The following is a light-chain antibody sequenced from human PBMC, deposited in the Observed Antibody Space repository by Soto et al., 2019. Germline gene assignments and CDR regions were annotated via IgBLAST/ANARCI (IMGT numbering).Light chain of an antibody. CDR1: QSVSSY. V-gene: IGKV3-11*01. CDR2: DAS. Sequence: EIVLTQSPATLSLSPGERATLSCRASQSVSSYSAWYQQKPGQAPRLRIYDASNRATGIPARFSGSGSGTDFPLTTSSLEPEGVAVNCCQQRRNCLLTFGRGTTVDIK. CDR3: QQRRNCLLT. J-gene: IGKJ4*01.